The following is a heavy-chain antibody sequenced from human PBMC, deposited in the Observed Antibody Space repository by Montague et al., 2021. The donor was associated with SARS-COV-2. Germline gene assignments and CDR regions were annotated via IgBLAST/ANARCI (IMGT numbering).Heavy chain of an antibody. CDR3: ARLRDGVVPSPILGVGAYYSYYYMDV. V-gene: IGHV4-34*01. D-gene: IGHD3-10*01. Sequence: SETLSLTCAVHGTSFSGYYWNWIRQRPGKGLEWMGEINHGGSTKYSPSLKSRLTISADTSKNQFSLKLTSVAAAVTAVYYCARLRDGVVPSPILGVGAYYSYYYMDVWGRGTTVTVSS. CDR1: GTSFSGYY. CDR2: INHGGST. J-gene: IGHJ6*03.